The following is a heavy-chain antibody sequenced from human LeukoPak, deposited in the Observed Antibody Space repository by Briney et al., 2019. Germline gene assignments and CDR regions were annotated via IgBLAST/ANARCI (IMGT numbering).Heavy chain of an antibody. CDR2: IYHSGST. Sequence: SETLSLTCAVSGYSISSGYYGGWIRQPPGQGLEWMGSIYHSGSTYYNPSLKSRVTISVDTSKNQFSLKLSSVTAADTAVYYCARGPSGYHFDYWGQGTLVTVSS. J-gene: IGHJ4*02. V-gene: IGHV4-38-2*01. CDR1: GYSISSGYY. CDR3: ARGPSGYHFDY. D-gene: IGHD3-22*01.